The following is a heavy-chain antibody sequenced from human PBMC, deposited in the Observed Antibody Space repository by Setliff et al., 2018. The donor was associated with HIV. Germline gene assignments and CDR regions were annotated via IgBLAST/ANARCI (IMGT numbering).Heavy chain of an antibody. Sequence: SETLSLTCTVSGGSISSGNHYWSWIRQPAGKALEWIGHIYTDGSTNYNPSFRSRVTISVDSSKNQFSLKLSSVTAADTAVYYCARDARWLQFPYFDYWGQETLVTVSS. CDR2: IYTDGST. V-gene: IGHV4-61*09. CDR1: GGSISSGNHY. D-gene: IGHD5-12*01. CDR3: ARDARWLQFPYFDY. J-gene: IGHJ4*01.